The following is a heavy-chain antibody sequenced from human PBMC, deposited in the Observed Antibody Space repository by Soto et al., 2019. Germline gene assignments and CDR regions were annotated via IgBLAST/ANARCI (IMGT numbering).Heavy chain of an antibody. V-gene: IGHV3-66*01. CDR3: AGVRSGSYYLIDAFDI. CDR2: IYSGGST. CDR1: GFTVSSNY. Sequence: EVQLVESGGGLVQPGGSLRLSCAASGFTVSSNYMSWVRQAPGKGLEWVSVIYSGGSTYYADSVKGRFTISRDNSKNTLYLQMNSLRAEDTAVYYCAGVRSGSYYLIDAFDIWGQGTMVTVSS. D-gene: IGHD3-10*01. J-gene: IGHJ3*02.